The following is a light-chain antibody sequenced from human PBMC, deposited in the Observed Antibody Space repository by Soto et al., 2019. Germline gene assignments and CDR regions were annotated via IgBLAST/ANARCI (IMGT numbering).Light chain of an antibody. Sequence: QSVLTQPASVSGSPGESITISCTGTSSDVGAYDYVSWYQQHPDKAPKLIIYEVSHRPSGVSNRFSGSMSVNTATLTISGHQAEDEADYYCSSYTSSSTRGFGTGTKLTVL. CDR1: SSDVGAYDY. CDR3: SSYTSSSTRG. J-gene: IGLJ1*01. V-gene: IGLV2-14*03. CDR2: EVS.